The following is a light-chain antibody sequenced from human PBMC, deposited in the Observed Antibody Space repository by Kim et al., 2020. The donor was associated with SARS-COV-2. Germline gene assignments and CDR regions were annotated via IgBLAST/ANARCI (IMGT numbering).Light chain of an antibody. CDR2: YDN. J-gene: IGLJ1*01. Sequence: VTIPCTGNISNIGAGFHVHWYQLVPGTAHRLLISYDNNRPSGVPERFSASKSGTTASLAITGLQAEDEGDYYCKSYDRSLRTSYVIGGGTKVTVL. CDR1: ISNIGAGFH. CDR3: KSYDRSLRTSYV. V-gene: IGLV1-40*01.